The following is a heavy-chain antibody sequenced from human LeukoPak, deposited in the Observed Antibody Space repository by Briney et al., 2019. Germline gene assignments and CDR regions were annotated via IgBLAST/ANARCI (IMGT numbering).Heavy chain of an antibody. J-gene: IGHJ4*02. CDR1: GGSISSGSYY. D-gene: IGHD6-25*01. CDR2: IYTSGST. Sequence: PSQTLSLTCTVSGGSISSGSYYWSWIRQPAGTGLEWIGRIYTSGSTNYNPSLKSRVTISVDTSKNQFSLKLSSVTAADTAVYYCARASGALDALDIWGQGTLVTVSS. V-gene: IGHV4-61*02. CDR3: ARASGALDALDI.